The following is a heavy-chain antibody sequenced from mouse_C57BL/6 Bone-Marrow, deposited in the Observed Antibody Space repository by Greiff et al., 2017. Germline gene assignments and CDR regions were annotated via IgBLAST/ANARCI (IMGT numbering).Heavy chain of an antibody. Sequence: EVQLVESGGGLVKPGGSLKLSCAASGFTFSSYAMSWVRQTPEKRLEWVATISDGGSYTYYPDNVKGRFTISRDNAKNNLYLQMSHLKSEDTAMYYCARKLRYYYAMDYWGQGTSVTVSS. D-gene: IGHD1-1*01. J-gene: IGHJ4*01. CDR3: ARKLRYYYAMDY. V-gene: IGHV5-4*01. CDR1: GFTFSSYA. CDR2: ISDGGSYT.